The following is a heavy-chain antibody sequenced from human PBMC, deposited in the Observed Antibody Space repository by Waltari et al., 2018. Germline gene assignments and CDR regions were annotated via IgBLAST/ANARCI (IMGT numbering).Heavy chain of an antibody. D-gene: IGHD4-4*01. CDR1: GFTFSSYA. V-gene: IGHV3-30-3*01. CDR3: ARDGVTTIGHDAFDI. CDR2: ISYDGSNK. J-gene: IGHJ3*02. Sequence: QVQLVESGGGVVQPGRSLRLSCAASGFTFSSYAMHWVRQAPGKGLEWVAVISYDGSNKYYAGSVKGRFTISRDNSKNTLYLQRNSLRAEDTAVYYWARDGVTTIGHDAFDIWGQGTMVTVSS.